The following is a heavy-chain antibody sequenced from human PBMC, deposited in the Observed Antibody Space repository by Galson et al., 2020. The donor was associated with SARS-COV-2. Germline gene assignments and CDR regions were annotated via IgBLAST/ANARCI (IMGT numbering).Heavy chain of an antibody. CDR3: TTVDGYNAA. CDR2: IKSKTDGGTT. J-gene: IGHJ5*02. Sequence: SCAASGFTFSNAWMNWVRQAPGKGLEWVGRIKSKTDGGTTDYAAPVKGRFSISRDDSKNTLFLEMNSLETEDIAVYYCTTVDGYNAAWGQGTLVTVSA. V-gene: IGHV3-15*07. CDR1: GFTFSNAW. D-gene: IGHD5-12*01.